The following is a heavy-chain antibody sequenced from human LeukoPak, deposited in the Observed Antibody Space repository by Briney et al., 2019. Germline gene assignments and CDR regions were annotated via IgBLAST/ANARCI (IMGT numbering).Heavy chain of an antibody. D-gene: IGHD3-10*01. CDR1: GYTFTGYY. CDR2: INPNSGGT. J-gene: IGHJ4*02. CDR3: ARVRRDYYGSGTFDY. Sequence: ASVKVSCKASGYTFTGYYMHWVRQAPGQGLEWMGWINPNSGGTNYAQKFQGWVTMTRDTSISTAYMELSSLRSEDTAVYYCARVRRDYYGSGTFDYWGQGTLVTVSS. V-gene: IGHV1-2*04.